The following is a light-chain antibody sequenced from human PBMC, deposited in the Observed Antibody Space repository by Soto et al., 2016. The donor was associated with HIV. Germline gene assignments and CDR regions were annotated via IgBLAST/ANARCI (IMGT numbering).Light chain of an antibody. Sequence: QSVLTQPPSVSGAPGQRVTISCTGSSSNIGAGYDIHWYQQLPGTAPKLLIYDDTNRPSGVPDRFSGSKSGTSASLAITGLQAEDEADYYCQSYDIRLSGSVFGGGTKLTV. CDR3: QSYDIRLSGSV. V-gene: IGLV1-40*01. CDR1: SSNIGAGYD. J-gene: IGLJ2*01. CDR2: DDT.